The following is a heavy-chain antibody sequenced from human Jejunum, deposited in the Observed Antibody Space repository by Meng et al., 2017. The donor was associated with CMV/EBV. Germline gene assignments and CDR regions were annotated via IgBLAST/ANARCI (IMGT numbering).Heavy chain of an antibody. Sequence: CADSGFTFSNYTMNWVRQAPGKGLEWVSSISPSSNYIYYADSVKGRFTISRDNAKNSLYLEMNSLRADDTAVYYCAKESMARNYFDYWGQGTLVTVS. J-gene: IGHJ4*02. CDR3: AKESMARNYFDY. CDR1: GFTFSNYT. D-gene: IGHD2/OR15-2a*01. V-gene: IGHV3-21*01. CDR2: ISPSSNYI.